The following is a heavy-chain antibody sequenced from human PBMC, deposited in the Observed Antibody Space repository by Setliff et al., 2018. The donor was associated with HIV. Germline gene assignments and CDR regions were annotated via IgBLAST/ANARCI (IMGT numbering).Heavy chain of an antibody. J-gene: IGHJ4*02. Sequence: SSETLSLTCTVSGGSITSYYWNWIRQSPGKGLEWIGYIFDSGTTKYNPSVTSRVTISVDASKNQFFLQLISVTAADTAVYYCARQGGYSSPLMVWGQGKLVTVSS. V-gene: IGHV4-59*08. CDR1: GGSITSYY. CDR3: ARQGGYSSPLMV. D-gene: IGHD6-13*01. CDR2: IFDSGTT.